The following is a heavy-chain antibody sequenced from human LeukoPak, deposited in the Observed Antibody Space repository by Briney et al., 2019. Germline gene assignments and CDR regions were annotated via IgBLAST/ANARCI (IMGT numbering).Heavy chain of an antibody. CDR3: AKDRERWLQFTGTLDY. CDR1: GFTFSSYG. D-gene: IGHD5-24*01. J-gene: IGHJ4*02. CDR2: ISYDGSNK. Sequence: GGSLRLSCAASGFTFSSYGMHWVRPAPGKGLEWVAVISYDGSNKYYADSVKGRFTISRDNSKNTLYLQMNSLRAEDTAVYYCAKDRERWLQFTGTLDYWGQGTLVTVSS. V-gene: IGHV3-30*18.